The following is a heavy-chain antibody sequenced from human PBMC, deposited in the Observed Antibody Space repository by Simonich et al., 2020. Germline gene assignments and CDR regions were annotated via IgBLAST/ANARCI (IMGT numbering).Heavy chain of an antibody. V-gene: IGHV4-39*01. CDR2: IYYSGST. CDR3: ARHAGFAFDI. D-gene: IGHD6-13*01. J-gene: IGHJ3*02. Sequence: QLQLQESGPGLVKPSETLSLTCTFSGGSISSSSYYWGWIRQPPGKGLEWIGSIYYSGSTHSNPSLKSRVTISLDTSKNQFSLKLSSVTAADTAVYHCARHAGFAFDIWGQGTMVTVSS. CDR1: GGSISSSSYY.